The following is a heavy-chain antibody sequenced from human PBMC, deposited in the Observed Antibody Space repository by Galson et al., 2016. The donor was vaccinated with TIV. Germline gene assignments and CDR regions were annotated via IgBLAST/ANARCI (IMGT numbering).Heavy chain of an antibody. CDR3: ARSLVQGVVSQYHGMDV. J-gene: IGHJ6*02. CDR2: ISAYTGNT. CDR1: GYTFRTYG. D-gene: IGHD3-10*01. Sequence: SVKVSCKASGYTFRTYGISWVRQAPGQGLEWMGWISAYTGNTNYAQKVQGRLTMTTDSSTSTAYMELRSLKSDDTAVDYCARSLVQGVVSQYHGMDVWGQGTTVTVSS. V-gene: IGHV1-18*01.